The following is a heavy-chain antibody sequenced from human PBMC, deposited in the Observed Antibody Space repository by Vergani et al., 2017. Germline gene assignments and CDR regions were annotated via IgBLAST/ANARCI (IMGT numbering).Heavy chain of an antibody. CDR2: INPSGGST. J-gene: IGHJ6*02. Sequence: QVQLVQSGAEVKKPGASVKVSCKASGYTFTSYYMHWVRQAPGQGLEWIGIINPSGGSTSYAQKFQGRVTMTRDTSTSTVYMELSSLRSEDTAVYYCASTGYSYGLYYYYGMDVWGQGTTVTVSS. CDR3: ASTGYSYGLYYYYGMDV. CDR1: GYTFTSYY. D-gene: IGHD5-18*01. V-gene: IGHV1-46*01.